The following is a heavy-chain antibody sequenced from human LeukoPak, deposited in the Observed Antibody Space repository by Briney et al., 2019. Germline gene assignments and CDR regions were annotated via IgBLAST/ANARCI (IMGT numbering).Heavy chain of an antibody. CDR3: ARDLDIVATIAFDY. D-gene: IGHD5-12*01. CDR1: GFTFSSYS. Sequence: GGSLRLSCAASGFTFSSYSMNWVRQAPGKGLEWVANIKQDGSEKYYVDSVKGRFTISRDNAKNSLYLQMNSLRAEDTAVYYCARDLDIVATIAFDYWGQGTLVTVSS. V-gene: IGHV3-7*01. J-gene: IGHJ4*02. CDR2: IKQDGSEK.